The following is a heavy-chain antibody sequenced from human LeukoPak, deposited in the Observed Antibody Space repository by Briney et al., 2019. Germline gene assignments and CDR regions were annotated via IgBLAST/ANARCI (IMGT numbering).Heavy chain of an antibody. CDR2: ISGSGGST. J-gene: IGHJ3*02. V-gene: IGHV3-23*01. Sequence: GGSLRLSCAAPGFTFSSYAMSWVRQAPGKGLEWVSAISGSGGSTYYADSVKGRFTISRDNSKNTLYLQMNSLRAEDTAVYYCASARWELGAFDIWGQGTMVTVSS. D-gene: IGHD1-26*01. CDR1: GFTFSSYA. CDR3: ASARWELGAFDI.